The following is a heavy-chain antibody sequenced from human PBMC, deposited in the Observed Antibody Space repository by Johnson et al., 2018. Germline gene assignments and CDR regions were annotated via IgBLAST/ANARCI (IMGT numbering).Heavy chain of an antibody. D-gene: IGHD2-2*03. V-gene: IGHV3-21*01. CDR2: ISSSSSYI. Sequence: EVQLLESGGGLVQPGRSLRLSCAASGFTFDDYAMHWVRQAPGKGLEWVSSISSSSSYIYYADSVKGRFTISRDNAKNSLYLQMNSLRAEDTAVYYWARDSRSGYCSSTSCLYYYMDVWGKGTTVTFSS. J-gene: IGHJ6*03. CDR3: ARDSRSGYCSSTSCLYYYMDV. CDR1: GFTFDDYA.